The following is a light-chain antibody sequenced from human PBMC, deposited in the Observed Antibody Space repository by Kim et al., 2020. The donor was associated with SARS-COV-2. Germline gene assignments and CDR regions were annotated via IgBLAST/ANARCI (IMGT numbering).Light chain of an antibody. CDR2: DVS. J-gene: IGLJ1*01. V-gene: IGLV2-14*03. Sequence: QSALTQPASVSGSPRQSITISCTGTSSDVGGYNYVSWYQQHPGKAPKLMIYDVSNRPSGVSNRFSGSKSGNTASLTISGLQAEDEADYYCSSYTSSSRYVFGTGTKVTVL. CDR1: SSDVGGYNY. CDR3: SSYTSSSRYV.